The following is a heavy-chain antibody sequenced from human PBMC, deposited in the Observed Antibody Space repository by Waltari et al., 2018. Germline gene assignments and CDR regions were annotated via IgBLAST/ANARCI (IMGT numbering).Heavy chain of an antibody. V-gene: IGHV4-39*07. CDR2: IYYSGST. Sequence: QLQLQESGPGLVKPSETLSLTCTVSGGSISSSSYYWGWIRQPPGKGLEWIGSIYYSGSTYYNPSLMSRATISGDTSKNQFALKLSSVTAADTAVYYCAREEVYSYGGHYFDYWGQGTLVTVSS. J-gene: IGHJ4*02. CDR3: AREEVYSYGGHYFDY. CDR1: GGSISSSSYY. D-gene: IGHD5-18*01.